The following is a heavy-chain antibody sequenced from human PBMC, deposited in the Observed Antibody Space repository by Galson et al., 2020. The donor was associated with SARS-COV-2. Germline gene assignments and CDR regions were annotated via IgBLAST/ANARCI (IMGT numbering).Heavy chain of an antibody. CDR1: GVSISSSSYY. CDR3: ARVPVAGYIGVN. V-gene: IGHV4-39*07. CDR2: IYYSAST. D-gene: IGHD6-19*01. Sequence: ASETLSLTCTVSGVSISSSSYYWGWIRQPPGKGLEWIGSIYYSASTDYNPSLKSRVTISLDTPKDQFSLKLSSVTAADTAVYYCARVPVAGYIGVNWGQGTLVTVSS. J-gene: IGHJ4*02.